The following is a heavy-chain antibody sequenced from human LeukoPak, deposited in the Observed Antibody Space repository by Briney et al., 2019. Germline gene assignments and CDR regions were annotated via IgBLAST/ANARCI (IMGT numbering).Heavy chain of an antibody. CDR2: IYCSGST. J-gene: IGHJ5*02. V-gene: IGHV4-31*03. D-gene: IGHD6-19*01. CDR1: GGSISSGGYY. CDR3: ARELLAVAGINWFDP. Sequence: SETLSLTCTVSGGSISSGGYYWGWIRQHPGKGLEGIGYIYCSGSTYYNPSLRSRVTISVHTSKNQFYLKLSSVTAADTAVYYCARELLAVAGINWFDPWGQGTLVTVSS.